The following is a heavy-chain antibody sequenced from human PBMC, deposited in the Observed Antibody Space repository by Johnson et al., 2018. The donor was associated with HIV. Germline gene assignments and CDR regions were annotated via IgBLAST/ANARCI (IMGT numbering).Heavy chain of an antibody. CDR1: GFTFSSYW. CDR2: IWYDGSNK. D-gene: IGHD6-19*01. J-gene: IGHJ3*02. Sequence: QVQLVESGGGVVQPGGSLRLSCAASGFTFSSYWMHWVRQAPGKGLEWVAVIWYDGSNKYYADSVKGRFTISRDNAKNTLYLQMNSLRAEDTAVYYCTTDPVAGWLENAFDIWGQGTMVTVSS. V-gene: IGHV3-33*03. CDR3: TTDPVAGWLENAFDI.